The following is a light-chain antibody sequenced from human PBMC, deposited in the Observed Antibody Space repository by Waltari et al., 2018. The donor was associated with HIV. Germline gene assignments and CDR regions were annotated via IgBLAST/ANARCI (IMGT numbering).Light chain of an antibody. V-gene: IGLV2-14*01. Sequence: QSPLTQPASVSGSPGQSLTISCTGTSSDVGGYNYVSGYQQHPGKAPKLMIYEVSNRPSGVSNRFSGSKSGNTASLTISGLQAEDEADYYCSSYTSSSTLVVFGGGTKLTVL. CDR3: SSYTSSSTLVV. CDR2: EVS. J-gene: IGLJ2*01. CDR1: SSDVGGYNY.